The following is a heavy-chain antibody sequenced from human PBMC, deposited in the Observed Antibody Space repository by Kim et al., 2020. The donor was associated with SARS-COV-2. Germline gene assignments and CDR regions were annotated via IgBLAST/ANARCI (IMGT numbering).Heavy chain of an antibody. Sequence: GGSLRLSCAASGFTFSSYAMHWVRQAPGKGLEWVAVISYDGSNKYYADSVKGRFTISRDNSKNTLYLQMNSLRAEDTAVYYCARGGYCSSTSCSSYYGM. CDR1: GFTFSSYA. CDR3: ARGGYCSSTSCSSYYGM. V-gene: IGHV3-30-3*01. J-gene: IGHJ6*01. CDR2: ISYDGSNK. D-gene: IGHD2-2*01.